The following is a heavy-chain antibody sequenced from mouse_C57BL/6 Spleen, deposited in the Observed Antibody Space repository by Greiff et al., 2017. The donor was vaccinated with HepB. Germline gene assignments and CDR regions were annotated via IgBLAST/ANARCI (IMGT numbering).Heavy chain of an antibody. D-gene: IGHD2-4*01. CDR3: ARFGESPIYYDYFWFAY. J-gene: IGHJ3*01. V-gene: IGHV1-59*01. CDR1: GYTFTSYW. CDR2: IDPSDSYT. Sequence: QVQLQQPGAELVRPGTSVKLSCKASGYTFTSYWMHWVKQRPGQGLEWIGVIDPSDSYTNYNQKFKGKATLTVDTSSSTAYMQLSSLTSEDSAVYYCARFGESPIYYDYFWFAYWGQGTLVTVSA.